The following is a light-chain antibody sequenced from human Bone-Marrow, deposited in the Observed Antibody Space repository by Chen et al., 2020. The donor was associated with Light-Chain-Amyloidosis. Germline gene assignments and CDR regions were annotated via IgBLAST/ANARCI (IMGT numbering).Light chain of an antibody. Sequence: QSALTQPASVLGSPGQSITFSSTGTSSDVGGDNHVSWYQQHPDKAPKLMIYEVTKRPSWVPDRFSGSKSDNTASLTISGLQTEDEADYFCSSYTITNTLVFGSGTRVTVL. CDR3: SSYTITNTLV. CDR2: EVT. J-gene: IGLJ1*01. CDR1: SSDVGGDNH. V-gene: IGLV2-14*01.